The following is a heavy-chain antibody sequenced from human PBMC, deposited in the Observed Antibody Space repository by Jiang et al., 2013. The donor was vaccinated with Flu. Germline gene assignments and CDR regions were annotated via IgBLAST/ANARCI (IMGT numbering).Heavy chain of an antibody. D-gene: IGHD3-10*01. CDR1: GFTVSSNY. J-gene: IGHJ6*04. Sequence: GFTVSSNYMSWVRQAPGKGLERVSVIYSGGSTYYADSVKGRFTISRDNSKNTLYLQMNSLRAEDTAVYYCAREFYYGSGSYGMDVWGKGTTVTVSS. V-gene: IGHV3-66*01. CDR2: IYSGGST. CDR3: AREFYYGSGSYGMDV.